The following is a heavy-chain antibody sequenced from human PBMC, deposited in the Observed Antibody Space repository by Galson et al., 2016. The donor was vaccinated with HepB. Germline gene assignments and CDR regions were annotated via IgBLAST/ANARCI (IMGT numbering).Heavy chain of an antibody. V-gene: IGHV3-11*01. D-gene: IGHD6-19*01. CDR1: GFTFIDYA. CDR3: ARDPRWQWKRRYYYESLDV. J-gene: IGHJ6*02. CDR2: ISGGGNTN. Sequence: SLRLSCAASGFTFIDYAMHWIRQAPGKGLEWVAYISGGGNTNYYADSVKGRFTISRDNCKKSLYLQMNSLRPEDTAVYYCARDPRWQWKRRYYYESLDVWGLGTPVTVSS.